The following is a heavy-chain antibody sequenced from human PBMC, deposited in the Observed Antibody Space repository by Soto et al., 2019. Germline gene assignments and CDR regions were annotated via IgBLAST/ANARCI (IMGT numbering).Heavy chain of an antibody. CDR3: AYYRDMRAVNFDS. D-gene: IGHD3-22*01. CDR1: GLTLTDAW. CDR2: LKSKTNGGTA. J-gene: IGHJ4*02. V-gene: IGHV3-15*07. Sequence: EVQLVESGGGLVKPGESLRLSCTASGLTLTDAWMKWVRQAPGKGLEWVGRLKSKTNGGTADYAAPVRGRFTILRDDSKNMLYLQMNSLKPEDTAVYYCAYYRDMRAVNFDSWGQGTLVTVSS.